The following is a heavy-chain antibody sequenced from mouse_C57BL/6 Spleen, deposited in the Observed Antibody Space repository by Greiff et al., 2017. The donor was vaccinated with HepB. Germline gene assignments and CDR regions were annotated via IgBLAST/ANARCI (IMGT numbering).Heavy chain of an antibody. J-gene: IGHJ3*01. CDR2: IYPGDGDT. CDR1: GYAFSSYW. V-gene: IGHV1-80*01. CDR3: ARSFYDYDGAGFAY. D-gene: IGHD2-4*01. Sequence: VQLQQSGAELVKPGASVKISCKASGYAFSSYWMNWVKQRPGKGLEWIGQIYPGDGDTNYNGKFKGKATLTADISSSTAYMQLSSLTSEDSAVYFCARSFYDYDGAGFAYWGQGTLVTVSA.